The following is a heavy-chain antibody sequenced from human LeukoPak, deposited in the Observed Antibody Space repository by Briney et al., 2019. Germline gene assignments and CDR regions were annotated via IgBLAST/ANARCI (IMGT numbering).Heavy chain of an antibody. V-gene: IGHV4-59*01. CDR1: GGSISSYY. D-gene: IGHD3-16*01. J-gene: IGHJ5*02. CDR3: AREQGGWFDP. CDR2: IYYSGST. Sequence: PSETLSLTCTVSGGSISSYYWSWIRQPPGKGLEWIGYIYYSGSTNYNPSLKSRVTISVDTSENQFSLKLSSVTAADTAVYYCAREQGGWFDPWGQGTLVTVSS.